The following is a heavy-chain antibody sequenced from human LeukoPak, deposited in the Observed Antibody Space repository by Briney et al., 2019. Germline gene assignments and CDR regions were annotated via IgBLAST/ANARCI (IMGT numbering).Heavy chain of an antibody. CDR2: INHSGST. D-gene: IGHD4-17*01. CDR1: GVSISSYF. V-gene: IGHV4-34*01. Sequence: SETLSLTCTVSGVSISSYFWSWIRQPPGKGLEWIGEINHSGSTNYNPSLKSRVTISVDTSKNQFSLKLSSVTAADTAVYYCARVTTVTTSDYWGQGTLVTVSS. CDR3: ARVTTVTTSDY. J-gene: IGHJ4*02.